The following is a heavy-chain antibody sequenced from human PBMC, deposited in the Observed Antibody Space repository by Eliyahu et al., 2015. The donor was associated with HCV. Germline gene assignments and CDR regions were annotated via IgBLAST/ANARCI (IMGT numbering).Heavy chain of an antibody. CDR2: ISYDGSNK. Sequence: QVQLVESGGGVVQPGRSLRLSCAASGFTFSSYGMHWVRQAPGKGLEWVAVISYDGSNKYYADSVKGRFTISRDNSKNTLYLQMNSLRAEDTAVYYCAKSRHFDYWGQGTLVTVSS. CDR1: GFTFSSYG. J-gene: IGHJ4*02. V-gene: IGHV3-30*18. CDR3: AKSRHFDY.